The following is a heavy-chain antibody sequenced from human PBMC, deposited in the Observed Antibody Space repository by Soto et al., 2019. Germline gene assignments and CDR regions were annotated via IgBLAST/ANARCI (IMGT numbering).Heavy chain of an antibody. V-gene: IGHV3-23*01. CDR2: ISGRGGST. Sequence: GGSLRLSCAASGFTFSSYAMSWVRQAPGKGLEWVSAISGRGGSTYYADSVKGRFTISRDNSKNTLYLQMNSLRAEDTAVYYCAKEERYGSGSYYFDYWGQGTLVTVSS. CDR1: GFTFSSYA. CDR3: AKEERYGSGSYYFDY. J-gene: IGHJ4*02. D-gene: IGHD3-10*01.